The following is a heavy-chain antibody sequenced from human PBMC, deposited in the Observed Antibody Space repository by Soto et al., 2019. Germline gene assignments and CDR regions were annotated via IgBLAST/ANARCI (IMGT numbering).Heavy chain of an antibody. J-gene: IGHJ5*02. CDR2: IYYSGST. V-gene: IGHV4-39*01. CDR3: ASSFGNRYCSGGSCYSIGWFDP. Sequence: PSETLFLTCTVSGGSISSSSYYWGWIRQPPGKGLEWIGSIYYSGSTYYNPSLKSRVTISVDTSKNQFSLKLSSVTAADTAVYYCASSFGNRYCSGGSCYSIGWFDPWGQGTLVTVSS. CDR1: GGSISSSSYY. D-gene: IGHD2-15*01.